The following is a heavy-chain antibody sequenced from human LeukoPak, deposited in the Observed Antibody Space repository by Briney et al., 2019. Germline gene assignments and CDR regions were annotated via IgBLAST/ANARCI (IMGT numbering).Heavy chain of an antibody. D-gene: IGHD6-19*01. CDR3: ARDRDSIAVAGSPRYCDY. CDR1: GYTLNTYG. Sequence: GASVKVSCKASGYTLNTYGVSWVRQAPGQGLEWMGWISGYNDEKEFAQKFQGRVTMTTDASTNTAYMELRSLTYDDTAVYYCARDRDSIAVAGSPRYCDYWGQGSLVTVSS. J-gene: IGHJ4*02. CDR2: ISGYNDEK. V-gene: IGHV1-18*01.